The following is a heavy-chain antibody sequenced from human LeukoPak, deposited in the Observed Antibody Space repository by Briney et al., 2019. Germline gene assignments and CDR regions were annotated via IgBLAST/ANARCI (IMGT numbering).Heavy chain of an antibody. J-gene: IGHJ4*02. CDR1: GGSISSGRYY. V-gene: IGHV4-61*02. CDR3: ARGTLSPLWFGEWIVGTASSWDY. D-gene: IGHD3-10*01. CDR2: IYTSGST. Sequence: KPSETLSLTCTVSGGSISSGRYYWSWIRQPAGTGLEWIGRIYTSGSTNYNPSLKSRVTISVDTSKNQFSLKLSSVTAADTAVYYCARGTLSPLWFGEWIVGTASSWDYWGQGTLVTVSS.